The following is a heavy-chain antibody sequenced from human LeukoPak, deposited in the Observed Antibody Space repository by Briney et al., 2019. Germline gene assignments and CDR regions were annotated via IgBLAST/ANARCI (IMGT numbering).Heavy chain of an antibody. D-gene: IGHD4-17*01. CDR2: IKSITAGGTT. CDR1: GFTFSNAW. V-gene: IGHV3-15*01. CDR3: TKDYGLDY. Sequence: GGSLRLSCAASGFTFSNAWMTWVRQAPGKGLEWVGRIKSITAGGTTDYAAPVKGRFIISRDDSKNTLYLQMNSLKSEDTAVYYCTKDYGLDYWGQGTLVTVSS. J-gene: IGHJ4*02.